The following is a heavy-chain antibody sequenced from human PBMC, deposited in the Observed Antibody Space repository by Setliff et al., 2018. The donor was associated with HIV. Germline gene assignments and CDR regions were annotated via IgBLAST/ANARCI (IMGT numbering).Heavy chain of an antibody. CDR3: ARRVVLAAAFDY. V-gene: IGHV4-59*08. D-gene: IGHD2-15*01. CDR1: GDSISGFY. J-gene: IGHJ4*02. CDR2: IYSSGST. Sequence: SETLSLTCTVSGDSISGFYWSWIRQPPGKGLECIGYIYSSGSTNYNPSLKSRVTMAVDTSKNQFSLELRSVTAADTAVYYCARRVVLAAAFDYWGQGALVTVSS.